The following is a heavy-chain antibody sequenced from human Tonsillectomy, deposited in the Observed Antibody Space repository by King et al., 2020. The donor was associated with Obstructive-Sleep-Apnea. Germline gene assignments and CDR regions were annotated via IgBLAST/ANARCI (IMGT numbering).Heavy chain of an antibody. CDR3: AKGKGIYYYDTSGYSPFDY. CDR2: IRYDGSNK. CDR1: GFTFSTYG. D-gene: IGHD3-22*01. Sequence: HVQLVQSGGGVVQPGGSLRLSCAASGFTFSTYGMHWVRQAPGKGLEWVAFIRYDGSNKYYADSVKGRFTISRDNSKNTLYLQMNSLRAEDTALYYCAKGKGIYYYDTSGYSPFDYWGQGTLVTVSS. J-gene: IGHJ4*02. V-gene: IGHV3-30*02.